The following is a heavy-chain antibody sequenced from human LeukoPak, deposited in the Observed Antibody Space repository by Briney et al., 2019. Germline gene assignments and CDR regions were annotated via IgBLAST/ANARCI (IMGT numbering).Heavy chain of an antibody. V-gene: IGHV3-21*01. CDR1: GFTFSCAS. CDR3: ARARPKWLVLGVGALDI. Sequence: GGSLRLSCSASGFTFSCASRNWVRQAPGKGLNWVSSISSMSGHITSADSGKGRFTMYRDNAKNSLYLQMNRLRAEDTAVYYCARARPKWLVLGVGALDIWGQGKRVTVSS. D-gene: IGHD6-19*01. CDR2: ISSMSGHI. J-gene: IGHJ3*02.